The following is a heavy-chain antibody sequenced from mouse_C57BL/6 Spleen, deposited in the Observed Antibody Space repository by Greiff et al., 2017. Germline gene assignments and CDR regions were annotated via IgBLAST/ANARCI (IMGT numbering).Heavy chain of an antibody. CDR1: GYSITSGYY. Sequence: ESGPGLVKPSQSLSLTCSVTGYSITSGYYWNWIRQFPGNKLEWMGYISYDGSNNYNPSLKNRISITRDTSKNQFFLKLNSVTTEDTATYYCARVGYSPYAMDYWGQGTSVTVSS. D-gene: IGHD3-2*02. J-gene: IGHJ4*01. CDR3: ARVGYSPYAMDY. CDR2: ISYDGSN. V-gene: IGHV3-6*01.